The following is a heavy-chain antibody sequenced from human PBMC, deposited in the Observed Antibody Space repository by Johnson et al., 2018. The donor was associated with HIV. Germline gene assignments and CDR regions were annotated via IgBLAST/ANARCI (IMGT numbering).Heavy chain of an antibody. J-gene: IGHJ3*01. Sequence: VQLVESGGDLVEPGGSLRLSCAASGFTFSDAWMNWVRQVPGKGLEWIGRIKSATDGGSTDYAAAVKGRFTISRDDSNNTVYLQMNSLRTGDTAVYYCARDGPSAAVWGQGTMVTVSS. V-gene: IGHV3-15*01. CDR3: ARDGPSAAV. D-gene: IGHD6-25*01. CDR1: GFTFSDAW. CDR2: IKSATDGGST.